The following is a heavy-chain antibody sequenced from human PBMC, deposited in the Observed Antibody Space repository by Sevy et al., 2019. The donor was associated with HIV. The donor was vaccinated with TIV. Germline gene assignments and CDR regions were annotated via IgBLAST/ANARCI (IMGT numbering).Heavy chain of an antibody. J-gene: IGHJ4*02. V-gene: IGHV3-7*01. CDR3: ARLGIFEGSESHFRFIDY. CDR2: INQDGSKK. Sequence: GGSLRLSCAASGFTFSTYWMTWVRQAPGKGLEWVANINQDGSKKNYVDSMKGRFTISRDNAKNSLYVQMNSLRAEDTAVYYCARLGIFEGSESHFRFIDYWGQGILVTVSS. CDR1: GFTFSTYW. D-gene: IGHD3-10*01.